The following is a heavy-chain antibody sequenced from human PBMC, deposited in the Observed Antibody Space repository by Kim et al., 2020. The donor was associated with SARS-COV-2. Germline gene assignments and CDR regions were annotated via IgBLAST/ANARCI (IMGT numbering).Heavy chain of an antibody. CDR3: ARVIAGGMMPS. V-gene: IGHV4-59*01. J-gene: IGHJ4*02. CDR2: T. Sequence: TNDHPSLTRRVTISVDTSKNQFSLKLSSVTAADTAVYCCARVIAGGMMPSWGQGTLVTVSS. D-gene: IGHD3-16*01.